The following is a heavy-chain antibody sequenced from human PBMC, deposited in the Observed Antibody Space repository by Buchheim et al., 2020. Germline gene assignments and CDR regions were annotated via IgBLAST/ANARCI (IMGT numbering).Heavy chain of an antibody. V-gene: IGHV3-21*01. CDR1: GFTFSSYS. CDR3: ARDRLRGYSASPGGY. J-gene: IGHJ4*02. D-gene: IGHD5-12*01. CDR2: ISSSSSYI. Sequence: EVQLVESGGGLVKPGGSLRLSCAASGFTFSSYSMNWVRQAPGKGLEWVSSISSSSSYIYYADSVKGRFTISRDKAKNSLYLQMNSLRAEDTAVYYCARDRLRGYSASPGGYWGQGTL.